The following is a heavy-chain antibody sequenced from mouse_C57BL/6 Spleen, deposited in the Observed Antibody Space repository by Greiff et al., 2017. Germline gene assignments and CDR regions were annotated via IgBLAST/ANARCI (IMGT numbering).Heavy chain of an antibody. CDR2: IYPGDGDT. D-gene: IGHD1-1*01. J-gene: IGHJ1*03. Sequence: QVQLQQSGAELVKPGASVKISCKASGYAFSSYWMNWVKQRPGKGLEWIGQIYPGDGDTNYNGKFKGKATLTADKSSSTAYMQLSSLTSEDSAVYVCARGGVVANLYWYFDVWGTGTTVTVSS. CDR1: GYAFSSYW. CDR3: ARGGVVANLYWYFDV. V-gene: IGHV1-80*01.